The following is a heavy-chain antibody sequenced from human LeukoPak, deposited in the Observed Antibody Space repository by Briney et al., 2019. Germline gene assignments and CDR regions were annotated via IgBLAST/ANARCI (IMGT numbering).Heavy chain of an antibody. CDR3: GRDLAYSSSSGVQY. J-gene: IGHJ1*01. CDR1: GFISPYG. CDR2: VWHDGTNK. V-gene: IGHV3-33*01. D-gene: IGHD6-13*01. Sequence: GRSLRLSCAASGFISPYGMHWVRQAPGKGLEWVAGVWHDGTNKNYADSVKGRFTISRDNSKNTLYLQMNGLRAEDTAVYYCGRDLAYSSSSGVQYWGQGTLVTVSS.